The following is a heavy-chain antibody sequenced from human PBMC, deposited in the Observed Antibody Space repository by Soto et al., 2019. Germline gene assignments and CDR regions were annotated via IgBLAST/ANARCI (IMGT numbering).Heavy chain of an antibody. D-gene: IGHD3-9*01. Sequence: EVQLVESGGGLVQLGTSLRLSCAASGFTFDHYAMHWVRQTPGKGLEWVEGASWDSDTVGYADSVRGRFTISRDNGKNSLDLQMNSLRVDDTALYYCAKGGDYDISHYGMDVWGQGTTVTVSS. CDR1: GFTFDHYA. CDR3: AKGGDYDISHYGMDV. J-gene: IGHJ6*02. CDR2: ASWDSDTV. V-gene: IGHV3-9*01.